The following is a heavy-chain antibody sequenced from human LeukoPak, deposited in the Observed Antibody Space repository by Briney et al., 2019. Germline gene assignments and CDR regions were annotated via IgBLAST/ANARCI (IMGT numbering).Heavy chain of an antibody. D-gene: IGHD3-10*01. Sequence: SETLSLTCAVNAGSFTGYYGSWIRQPPGKGLEWIGEIDHTGSISYNPSLRSRVTISVDTFKNQFSLKLRSVTAANRAIYYCARGGYGPGSHYRYWGQGTLVTVSS. V-gene: IGHV4-34*01. J-gene: IGHJ4*02. CDR3: ARGGYGPGSHYRY. CDR2: IDHTGSI. CDR1: AGSFTGYY.